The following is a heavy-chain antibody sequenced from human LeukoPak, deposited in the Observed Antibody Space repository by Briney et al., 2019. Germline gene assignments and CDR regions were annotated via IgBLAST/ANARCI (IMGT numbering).Heavy chain of an antibody. CDR3: ARSAEWLRNAFDI. J-gene: IGHJ3*02. CDR2: MHNSGSS. Sequence: SETLSLTCTVSGASISSYYWSWIRQPPGKGLEWIGYMHNSGSSKHSPSLKSRVTISIDTSKNLFSLQLTSVTAADTAIYYCARSAEWLRNAFDIWGQGTMVSVSS. D-gene: IGHD5-12*01. CDR1: GASISSYY. V-gene: IGHV4-59*01.